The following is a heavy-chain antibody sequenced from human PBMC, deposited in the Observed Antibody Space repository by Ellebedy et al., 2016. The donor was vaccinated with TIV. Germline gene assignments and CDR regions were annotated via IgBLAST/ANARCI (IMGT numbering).Heavy chain of an antibody. CDR3: ARGSVYDSSGYYYGGRSDA. J-gene: IGHJ5*02. CDR2: INLSDGST. Sequence: AASVKVSCKASGYTFTSYYMHWVRQAPGQGLEWMGRINLSDGSTSYAQKFQGRVTMTTDTSTSTVHMELSSLRSEDTAVYSCARGSVYDSSGYYYGGRSDAWGQGSLVTVSS. V-gene: IGHV1-46*01. D-gene: IGHD3-22*01. CDR1: GYTFTSYY.